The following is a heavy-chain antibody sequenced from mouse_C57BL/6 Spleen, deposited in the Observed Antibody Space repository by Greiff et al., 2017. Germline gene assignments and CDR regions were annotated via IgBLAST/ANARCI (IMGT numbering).Heavy chain of an antibody. D-gene: IGHD1-1*01. CDR2: AWWDDAK. CDR3: ARIGGTVVAGDY. CDR1: GFSLSTFGMG. Sequence: QVTLKESGPGILQPSQTLSLTCSFSGFSLSTFGMGVGWLRQPSGQGLEGVVHAWWDDAKYYNPALKSRITISKDTSKNQVFLKIANVDTADTATYDCARIGGTVVAGDYWGQGTTLTVSS. V-gene: IGHV8-8*01. J-gene: IGHJ2*01.